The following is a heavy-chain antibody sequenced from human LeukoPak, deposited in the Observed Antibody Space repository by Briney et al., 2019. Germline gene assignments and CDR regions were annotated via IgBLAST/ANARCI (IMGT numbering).Heavy chain of an antibody. CDR1: GSRVTSYW. CDR3: ARRGQYTNWFDP. J-gene: IGHJ5*02. CDR2: IYPGDSDT. Sequence: GESLQISCKGSGSRVTSYWSGWGRQLAAKGLQWMGIIYPGDSDTIYSPSVQGQVTISADKSISTAYLQWSSLKASDTAMYYCARRGQYTNWFDPWGQGTLVTVSS. V-gene: IGHV5-51*01. D-gene: IGHD4-4*01.